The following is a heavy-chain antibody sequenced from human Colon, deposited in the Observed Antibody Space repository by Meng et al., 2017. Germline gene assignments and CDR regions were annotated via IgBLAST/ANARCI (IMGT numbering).Heavy chain of an antibody. CDR1: RGSPPTYS. CDR2: IHEAGTA. J-gene: IGHJ5*02. Sequence: LLTLSGSLALTCAVFRGSPPTYSWGESRQSPRSGLGWLGHIHEAGTANVSPTLGSRVTISLDTSRSHFSLKLTSLTAADTSMYYWARCYKWFDFDPWGQGTLVTVSS. CDR3: ARCYKWFDFDP. D-gene: IGHD3-10*01. V-gene: IGHV4-59*01.